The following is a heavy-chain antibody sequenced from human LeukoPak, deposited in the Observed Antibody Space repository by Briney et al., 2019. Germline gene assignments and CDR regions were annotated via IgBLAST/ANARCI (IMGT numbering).Heavy chain of an antibody. CDR2: ISVASNT. D-gene: IGHD3-3*01. V-gene: IGHV3-23*01. CDR3: ADYGVSGVRNNFY. CDR1: GLAFSSYA. Sequence: GGSLRLSCAASGLAFSSYAMSWVRQAPGKGLEWVSTISVASNTFYADSVKGRFTISRDNSRNTVYLQMTSLRANDTAVYYCADYGVSGVRNNFYWGQGTLVTVSS. J-gene: IGHJ4*02.